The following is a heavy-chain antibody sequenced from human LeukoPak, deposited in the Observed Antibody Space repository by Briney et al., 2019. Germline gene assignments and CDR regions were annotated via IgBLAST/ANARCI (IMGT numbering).Heavy chain of an antibody. CDR1: GFSFSNFG. CDR2: VRNDGSHE. D-gene: IGHD3-22*01. CDR3: AKDPENNGYSDGSFDY. J-gene: IGHJ4*02. Sequence: GGSLRHSCATSGFSFSNFGMYWVRQAPGKGLEWVGFVRNDGSHEKYGDSVKGRFTISRDNSESRLYLQMSSLRADDTAVYYCAKDPENNGYSDGSFDYWGQGTLVTVSS. V-gene: IGHV3-30*02.